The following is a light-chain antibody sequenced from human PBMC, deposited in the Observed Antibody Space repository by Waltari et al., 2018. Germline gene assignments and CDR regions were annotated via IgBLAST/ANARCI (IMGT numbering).Light chain of an antibody. Sequence: EIVLTQSPANLSVPPGETPTLSCRASQSVSSHLAWYQHKPGQAPRLLIYDASNRATGIPARFSGSGSGKDFTLTISSLEPEDLAVYYCQQRGNWPLTFGQGTKLEIK. V-gene: IGKV3-11*01. CDR1: QSVSSH. CDR2: DAS. J-gene: IGKJ2*01. CDR3: QQRGNWPLT.